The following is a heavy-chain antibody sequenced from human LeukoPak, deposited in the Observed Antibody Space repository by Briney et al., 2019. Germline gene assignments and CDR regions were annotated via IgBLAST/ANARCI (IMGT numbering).Heavy chain of an antibody. CDR1: GYTFTSYG. CDR2: IIPIFGTA. Sequence: GASVKVSCKASGYTFTSYGISWVRQAPGQGLEWMGGIIPIFGTANYAQKSQGRVTITADKSTSTAYMELSSLRSEDTAVYYCVLVTASDTAMEWGFDYWGQGTLVTVSS. CDR3: VLVTASDTAMEWGFDY. V-gene: IGHV1-69*06. J-gene: IGHJ4*02. D-gene: IGHD5-18*01.